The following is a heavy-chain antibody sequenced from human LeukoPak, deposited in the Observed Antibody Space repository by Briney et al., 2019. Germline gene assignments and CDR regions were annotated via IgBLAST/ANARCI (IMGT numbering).Heavy chain of an antibody. D-gene: IGHD1-1*01. Sequence: GGSLRLSCAISGFIFNTNGMNWVRQSPGKGLEWLATFSRSDETPYYPASVKGRFPTSRDNSKNTVFLHMNSLRVEDTAVYYCARGVYWSLDYWGQGTPVTVSS. CDR3: ARGVYWSLDY. CDR2: FSRSDETP. J-gene: IGHJ4*02. CDR1: GFIFNTNG. V-gene: IGHV3-23*01.